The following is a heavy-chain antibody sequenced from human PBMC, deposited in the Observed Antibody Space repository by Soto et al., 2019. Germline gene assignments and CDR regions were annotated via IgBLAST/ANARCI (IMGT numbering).Heavy chain of an antibody. CDR2: ISSSSSTI. V-gene: IGHV3-48*02. J-gene: IGHJ4*02. CDR3: ARDPNQEIVVYDY. D-gene: IGHD3-22*01. CDR1: GVTLSSYS. Sequence: XGSRRLSCAASGVTLSSYSMNWVRQAPGKGLEWVSYISSSSSTIYYADSVKGRFTISRDNAKNSLYLQMNSLRDEDTAVYYCARDPNQEIVVYDYWGQGPLVTVSS.